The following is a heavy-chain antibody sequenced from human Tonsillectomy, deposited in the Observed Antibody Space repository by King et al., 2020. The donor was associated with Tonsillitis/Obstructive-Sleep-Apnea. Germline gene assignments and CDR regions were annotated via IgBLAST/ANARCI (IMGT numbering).Heavy chain of an antibody. CDR3: ARGVVLGPWSAAGTPAFDY. D-gene: IGHD6-13*01. CDR2: VIPIFGSP. V-gene: IGHV1-69*01. CDR1: GGTFSTYA. Sequence: VQLVQSGAEVKKPGSSVKVSCKASGGTFSTYAISWVRQAPGQGLEWMGGVIPIFGSPNYAQKFQGRVTITADESTSTAYMEVSSLRSEDTAVYYCARGVVLGPWSAAGTPAFDYWGQGTLVTVSS. J-gene: IGHJ4*02.